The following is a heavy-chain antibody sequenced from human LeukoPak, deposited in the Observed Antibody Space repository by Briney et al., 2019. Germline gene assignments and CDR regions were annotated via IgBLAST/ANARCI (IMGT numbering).Heavy chain of an antibody. J-gene: IGHJ4*02. Sequence: SETLSLTCTVSGYSISSGYYWGWIRQPPGKGLEWIGSIYHSGSTNYNPSLKSQVTISVDTSKNQFSLKLSSVTAADTAVYYCAVEYCSSTSCFDYWGQGTLVTVSS. CDR3: AVEYCSSTSCFDY. D-gene: IGHD2-2*01. CDR2: IYHSGST. V-gene: IGHV4-38-2*02. CDR1: GYSISSGYY.